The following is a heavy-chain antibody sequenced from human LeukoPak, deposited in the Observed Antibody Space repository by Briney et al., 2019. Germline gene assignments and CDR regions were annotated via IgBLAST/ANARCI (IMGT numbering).Heavy chain of an antibody. J-gene: IGHJ4*02. Sequence: TSETLSLTCTVSGGSISSYYWSWIRQPPGKGLEWIGYIYYSGSTNYNPSLKSRVTISVDTSKNQFSLKLSSVTAADTAVYYCARLCNWNDLTLDYWGQGTLVTVSS. V-gene: IGHV4-59*01. CDR1: GGSISSYY. CDR2: IYYSGST. CDR3: ARLCNWNDLTLDY. D-gene: IGHD1-1*01.